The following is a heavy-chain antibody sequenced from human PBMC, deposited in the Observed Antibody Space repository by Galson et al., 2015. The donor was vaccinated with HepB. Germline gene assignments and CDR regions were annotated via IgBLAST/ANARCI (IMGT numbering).Heavy chain of an antibody. Sequence: PALVKPTQTLTLTCTFSGFSLNSREPRVSWIRQPPGKALEWLARIEWDNKKVYSASLKTRLTIPKDPSKNQVVLTLTNVDPVDTATYYCVRIGPAAVDSWGLGTLVTVSS. CDR1: GFSLNSREPR. J-gene: IGHJ5*02. CDR2: IEWDNKK. V-gene: IGHV2-70*04. D-gene: IGHD6-13*01. CDR3: VRIGPAAVDS.